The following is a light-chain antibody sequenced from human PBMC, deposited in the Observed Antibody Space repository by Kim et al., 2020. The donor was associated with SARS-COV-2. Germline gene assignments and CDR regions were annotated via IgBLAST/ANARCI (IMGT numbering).Light chain of an antibody. Sequence: PGERATRSCRARQSVSTYLAWYQQKPGQAPRLLIYDASNRATGVPARFSGSGSGTDFTLTISSLQSEDFAVYYCQQRSNWPPALTFGGGTKVDIK. CDR3: QQRSNWPPALT. V-gene: IGKV3-11*01. CDR1: QSVSTY. J-gene: IGKJ4*01. CDR2: DAS.